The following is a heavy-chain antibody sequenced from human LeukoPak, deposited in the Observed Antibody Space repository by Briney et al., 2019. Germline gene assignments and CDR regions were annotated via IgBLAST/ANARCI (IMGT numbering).Heavy chain of an antibody. D-gene: IGHD3-16*02. CDR1: GFTFSSYA. CDR2: IGGSGGST. V-gene: IGHV3-23*01. CDR3: AKDTTGYDYVWGSYRSTL. J-gene: IGHJ4*02. Sequence: GGSLRLSCAASGFTFSSYAMSWVRQAPGKGLEWVSAIGGSGGSTYYADSVKGRFTISRDNSKNTLYLQMNSLRAEDTALYYCAKDTTGYDYVWGSYRSTLWGQGTLVTVSS.